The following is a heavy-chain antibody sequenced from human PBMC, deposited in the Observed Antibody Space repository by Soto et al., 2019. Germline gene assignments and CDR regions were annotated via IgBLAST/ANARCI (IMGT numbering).Heavy chain of an antibody. V-gene: IGHV2-5*02. D-gene: IGHD2-21*01. Sequence: QITLKESGPTLVKPTQTLTLTCTFSGFSLSTTGVGVGWIRQPPGKALEWLALIYWDDDKRYNPSLKSRLTITKDTSKIQXXLXMXXMDPVDTATYYCVQSRCGGDCLQSYSSHSYYGLDVWGQGTTVTVSS. CDR1: GFSLSTTGVG. CDR2: IYWDDDK. CDR3: VQSRCGGDCLQSYSSHSYYGLDV. J-gene: IGHJ6*02.